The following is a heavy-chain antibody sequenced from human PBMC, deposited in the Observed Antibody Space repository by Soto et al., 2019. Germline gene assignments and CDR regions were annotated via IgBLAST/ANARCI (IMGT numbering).Heavy chain of an antibody. J-gene: IGHJ6*02. CDR2: IYYSGST. CDR1: GGSISSYY. Sequence: PSETLSLTCTVSGGSISSYYWSWIRQPPGKGLEWIGYIYYSGSTNYNPSLKSRVTISVDTSKNQFSLKLSSVTAADTAVYYCASSSYYDFWSDYLAWGQGTTVTVSS. V-gene: IGHV4-59*01. CDR3: ASSSYYDFWSDYLA. D-gene: IGHD3-3*01.